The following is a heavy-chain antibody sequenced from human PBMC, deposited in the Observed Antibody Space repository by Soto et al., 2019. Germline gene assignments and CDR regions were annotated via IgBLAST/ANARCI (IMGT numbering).Heavy chain of an antibody. J-gene: IGHJ6*02. V-gene: IGHV3-48*01. D-gene: IGHD2-15*01. CDR1: GFTFSSYS. Sequence: GGSLRLSCAASGFTFSSYSMNWVRQAPGKGLEWVSYISSSSSTIYYADSVKGRFTISRDKAKNSLYLQMNSLRAEDTAVYYCAKEEGFCSGGTCFYYGLDVWGQGTTVTVSS. CDR3: AKEEGFCSGGTCFYYGLDV. CDR2: ISSSSSTI.